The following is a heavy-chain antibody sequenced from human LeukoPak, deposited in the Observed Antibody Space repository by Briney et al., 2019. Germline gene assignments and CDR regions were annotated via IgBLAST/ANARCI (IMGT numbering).Heavy chain of an antibody. CDR1: GFTFSSYW. D-gene: IGHD3-22*01. CDR3: ARAYKSYDGSAYYGY. Sequence: PGGPLRLSCAASGFTFSSYWMHWVRQAPGKGLVWVSRINSDGSSTSYADSVKGRFTISRDNAKNTLYLQMNSLRAEDTAVYYCARAYKSYDGSAYYGYWGQGTLVTVSS. CDR2: INSDGSST. J-gene: IGHJ4*02. V-gene: IGHV3-74*01.